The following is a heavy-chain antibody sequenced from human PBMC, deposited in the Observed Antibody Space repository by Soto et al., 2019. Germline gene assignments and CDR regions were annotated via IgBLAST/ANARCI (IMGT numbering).Heavy chain of an antibody. D-gene: IGHD6-13*01. CDR1: GFTFSSYA. CDR2: ISYDGSNK. J-gene: IGHJ5*02. CDR3: ARDFMKYPIAAAGPFDP. V-gene: IGHV3-30-3*01. Sequence: PGGSLRLSCAASGFTFSSYAMHWVRQAPGKGLEWVAVISYDGSNKYYADSVKGRFTISRDNSKNTLYLQMNSLRAEDTAVYYCARDFMKYPIAAAGPFDPWGQGTLVTVSS.